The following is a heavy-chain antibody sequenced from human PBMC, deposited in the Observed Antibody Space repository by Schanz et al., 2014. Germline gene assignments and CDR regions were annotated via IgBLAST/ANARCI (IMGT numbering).Heavy chain of an antibody. V-gene: IGHV4-34*09. CDR1: GGSFSAYY. CDR2: ISYNGGA. J-gene: IGHJ4*02. D-gene: IGHD3-22*01. CDR3: ARLEYYYDSSGDSRPHYFDS. Sequence: QVQLQESGSGLVTPSQTLSLTCAVSGGSFSAYYWSWIRQPPGKGLEWIGEISYNGGANNPSLQGRVTISGDTSKNQFSLKLTSVTAADTAVYYCARLEYYYDSSGDSRPHYFDSWGQGTLVTVSS.